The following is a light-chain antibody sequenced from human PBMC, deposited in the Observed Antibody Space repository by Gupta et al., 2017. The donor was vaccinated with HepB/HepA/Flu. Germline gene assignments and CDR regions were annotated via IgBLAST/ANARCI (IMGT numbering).Light chain of an antibody. CDR2: KAS. CDR3: QQYSSYPCS. CDR1: QNISRW. J-gene: IGKJ2*04. V-gene: IGKV1-5*03. Sequence: DIQMTQSPSTLSASVGDRVTITCRASQNISRWLAWYQQQPEKAPNILIQKASISESVVPSTFSGSGSGTEFPLTITRLQPHDFATYYCQQYSSYPCSFGQGTKLEIK.